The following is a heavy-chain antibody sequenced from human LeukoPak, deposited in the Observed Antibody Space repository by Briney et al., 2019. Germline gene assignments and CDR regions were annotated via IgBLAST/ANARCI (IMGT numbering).Heavy chain of an antibody. J-gene: IGHJ5*02. CDR2: IYYSGST. D-gene: IGHD3-10*01. CDR1: GGSISSSSYY. CDR3: ARGIGYYYGSGSYYWFDP. Sequence: SETLSLTCTVSGGSISSSSYYWGWIRQPPGKGLEWIGSIYYSGSTYYNPSLKSRVTISVDTSKNQFSLKLSSVTAADTAVYYCARGIGYYYGSGSYYWFDPWGQGTLVTVSS. V-gene: IGHV4-39*01.